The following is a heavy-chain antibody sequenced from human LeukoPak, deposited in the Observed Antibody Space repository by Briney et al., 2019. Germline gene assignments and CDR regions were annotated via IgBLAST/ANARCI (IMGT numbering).Heavy chain of an antibody. CDR1: GGSFSGYY. J-gene: IGHJ5*02. D-gene: IGHD3-3*01. Sequence: SETLSLTCAVYGGSFSGYYRSWIRQPPGKGLEWIGEINHSGSTNYNPSLKSRVTISVDTSKNQFSLKLSSVTAADTAVYYCARGLFTIFGGNWFDPWGQGILVTVSS. V-gene: IGHV4-34*01. CDR2: INHSGST. CDR3: ARGLFTIFGGNWFDP.